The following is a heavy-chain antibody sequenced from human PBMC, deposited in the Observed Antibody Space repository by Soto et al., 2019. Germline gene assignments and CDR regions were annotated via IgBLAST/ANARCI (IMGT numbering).Heavy chain of an antibody. Sequence: GTSVEVSCKASGYTFTGYYMHWVRQAPGQGLEWMGWINPNSGGTNYAQKFQGRFTISRDDSKNTAFLQMNSLKTEDTALYYCPTHAPEDMIRKWGPATLVTVSS. V-gene: IGHV1-2*02. CDR3: PTHAPEDMIRK. D-gene: IGHD2-15*01. J-gene: IGHJ4*02. CDR1: GYTFTGYY. CDR2: INPNSGGT.